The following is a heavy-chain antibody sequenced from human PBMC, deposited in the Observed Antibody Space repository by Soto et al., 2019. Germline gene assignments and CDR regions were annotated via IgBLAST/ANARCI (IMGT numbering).Heavy chain of an antibody. D-gene: IGHD3-16*01. CDR2: ISPYNDYT. CDR1: GYTFIRYV. V-gene: IGHV1-18*01. J-gene: IGHJ6*02. CDR3: ARGGYYDNTWGKLSHYGLDV. Sequence: VASVKVSCKASGYTFIRYVITWVRQAPGQGLEWMGWISPYNDYTIYAQKLQGRVTMTTDTSTRTVYLDLRSLKSDDTAVYYCARGGYYDNTWGKLSHYGLDVWGQGTSVSVSS.